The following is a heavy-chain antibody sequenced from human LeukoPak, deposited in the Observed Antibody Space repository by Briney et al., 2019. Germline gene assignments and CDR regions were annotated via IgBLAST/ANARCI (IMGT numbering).Heavy chain of an antibody. Sequence: SETLSLTCTVSGYSISSGYYWGWIRQPPGKGLEWIGSIYHSGSTYYNPSLKSRVTMSIDTSKNQFSLKLRSVTAADTAVYYCARDPGQYGSGARGGFDIWGPGTMVTVSS. CDR3: ARDPGQYGSGARGGFDI. V-gene: IGHV4-38-2*02. CDR2: IYHSGST. J-gene: IGHJ3*02. D-gene: IGHD3-10*01. CDR1: GYSISSGYY.